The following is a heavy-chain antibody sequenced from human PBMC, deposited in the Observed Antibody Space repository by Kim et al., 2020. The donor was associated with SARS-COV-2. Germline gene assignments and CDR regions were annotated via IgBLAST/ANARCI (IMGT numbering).Heavy chain of an antibody. CDR2: IYYSGST. V-gene: IGHV4-59*01. D-gene: IGHD3-10*01. Sequence: SETLSLTCTVSGGSISSYYWSWIRQPPGKGLEWIGYIYYSGSTNYNPSLKSRVTISVDTSKNQFSLKLSSVTAADTAVYYCARERRGWDLASSYNWFDPWGQGTLVTVSS. CDR3: ARERRGWDLASSYNWFDP. J-gene: IGHJ5*02. CDR1: GGSISSYY.